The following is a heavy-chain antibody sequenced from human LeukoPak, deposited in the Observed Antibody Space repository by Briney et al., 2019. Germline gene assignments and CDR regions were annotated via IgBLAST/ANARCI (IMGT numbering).Heavy chain of an antibody. CDR2: ISSSSSTI. CDR1: GFTFSAYA. CDR3: ARETGYAFDI. J-gene: IGHJ3*02. V-gene: IGHV3-48*02. Sequence: GGSLRLSCEASGFTFSAYAMTWVRQAPGRGLEWLSYISSSSSTISYADSVKGRFTISRDNAQNSLYLLMNSLRDEDTAVYYCARETGYAFDIWGQGTMVTVSS.